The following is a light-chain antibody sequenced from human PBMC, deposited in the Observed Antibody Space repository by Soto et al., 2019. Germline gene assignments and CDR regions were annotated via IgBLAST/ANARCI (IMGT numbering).Light chain of an antibody. CDR3: QHYNGY. V-gene: IGKV1-5*03. CDR2: GAS. CDR1: QSINNW. J-gene: IGKJ2*01. Sequence: DIPMTQSPSTLSASVGDRVTITCRASQSINNWLAWYQLKPGKAPKLLIYGASSLEGGVPSRFSGSGSGTEFTLTISSLQPDDFATYYCQHYNGYFGQGTKLELK.